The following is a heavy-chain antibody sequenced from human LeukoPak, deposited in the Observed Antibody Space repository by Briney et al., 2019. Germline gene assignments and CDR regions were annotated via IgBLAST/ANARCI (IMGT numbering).Heavy chain of an antibody. J-gene: IGHJ5*02. V-gene: IGHV4-39*07. CDR1: RGSISSGTYY. CDR3: ARSPVWGSYHPPYTWFDP. D-gene: IGHD3-16*02. Sequence: PSETLSLTCTVSRGSISSGTYYWGWIRQPPGKGLEWIGSIYYSGTTYYNPSLKSRVTISLDTSKNQFSLKLSSVTAADTAVYYCARSPVWGSYHPPYTWFDPWGQGALVTVSS. CDR2: IYYSGTT.